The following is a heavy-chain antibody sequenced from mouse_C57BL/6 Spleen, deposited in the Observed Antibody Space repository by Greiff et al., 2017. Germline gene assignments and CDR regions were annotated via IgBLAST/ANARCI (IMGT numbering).Heavy chain of an antibody. CDR2: INYDGSST. J-gene: IGHJ4*01. CDR1: GFTFSDYY. D-gene: IGHD2-3*01. Sequence: EVKLVESEGGLVQPGSSMKLSCTASGFTFSDYYMAWVRQVPEKGLEWVANINYDGSSTYYLDSLKSRFIISRDNAKNILYLQMSSLKSEDTATYYCARGDYDGYYRYYAMDYWGQGTSLTVSS. CDR3: ARGDYDGYYRYYAMDY. V-gene: IGHV5-16*01.